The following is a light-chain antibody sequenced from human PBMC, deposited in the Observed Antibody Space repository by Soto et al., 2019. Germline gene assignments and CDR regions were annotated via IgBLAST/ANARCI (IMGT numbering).Light chain of an antibody. J-gene: IGLJ3*02. CDR3: AAWDDSLRVV. V-gene: IGLV1-44*01. Sequence: QSVLTQPPSASGTPGQRVIMSCSGSSSNIGSKTVNWYQHVPGTTPKLLVYSDNQRPSGVPDRFSGSKSGTSASLAISGLQSEDVADYYCAAWDDSLRVVFGGGTKLTVL. CDR1: SSNIGSKT. CDR2: SDN.